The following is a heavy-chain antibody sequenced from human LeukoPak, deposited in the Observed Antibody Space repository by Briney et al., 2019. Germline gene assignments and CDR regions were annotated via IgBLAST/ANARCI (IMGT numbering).Heavy chain of an antibody. CDR2: INHSGST. D-gene: IGHD6-13*01. V-gene: IGHV4-34*01. CDR3: ARGYRRAWYSSSWYLDY. Sequence: YPGGSLRLSCAASGLTFSSYGMSWIRQPPGKGLEWIGEINHSGSTNSNPSLKSRVTISVDTSKDQFSLKLSSVTAADTAVYYCARGYRRAWYSSSWYLDYWGQGTLVTVSS. CDR1: GLTFSSYG. J-gene: IGHJ4*02.